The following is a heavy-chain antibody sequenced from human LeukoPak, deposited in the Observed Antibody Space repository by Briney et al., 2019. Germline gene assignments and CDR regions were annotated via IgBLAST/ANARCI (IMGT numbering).Heavy chain of an antibody. CDR2: ISAYNGNT. V-gene: IGHV1-18*04. D-gene: IGHD1-26*01. CDR3: ARDGGTYYHVPYYFDY. CDR1: GYTFTGYY. Sequence: GASVKVSCKASGYTFTGYYMHWVRQAPGQGLEWMGWISAYNGNTNYAQKLQGRVTMTTDTSTSTAYMDLRSLRSDDTAVYYCARDGGTYYHVPYYFDYWGQGTLVTVSS. J-gene: IGHJ4*02.